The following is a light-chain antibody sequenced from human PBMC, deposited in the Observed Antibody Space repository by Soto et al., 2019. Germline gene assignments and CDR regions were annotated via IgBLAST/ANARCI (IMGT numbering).Light chain of an antibody. Sequence: EIVMTQSPATLSVSPGERATLSCRASQSVSSNLAWYQQKPDQAPSLLIYGASTRATGIPARFSGSGSGTEFTLTISSLQSEDFAVCYCQQYNNWPLLFGQGTKLEIK. CDR1: QSVSSN. J-gene: IGKJ2*01. V-gene: IGKV3-15*01. CDR2: GAS. CDR3: QQYNNWPLL.